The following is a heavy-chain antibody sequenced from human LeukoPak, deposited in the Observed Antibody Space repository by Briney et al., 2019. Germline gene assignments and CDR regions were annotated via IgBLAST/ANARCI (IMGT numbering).Heavy chain of an antibody. CDR1: GGSFSGYY. D-gene: IGHD1-20*01. CDR2: INHSGST. Sequence: SETLSLTCAVYGGSFSGYYWSWIRQPPGKGLEWIGEINHSGSTNYNPSLKSRVTISVDTSKNQFSLKLSSVTAADTAVYYCARGRYNWSYWCQGTLVTVSS. J-gene: IGHJ4*02. CDR3: ARGRYNWSY. V-gene: IGHV4-34*01.